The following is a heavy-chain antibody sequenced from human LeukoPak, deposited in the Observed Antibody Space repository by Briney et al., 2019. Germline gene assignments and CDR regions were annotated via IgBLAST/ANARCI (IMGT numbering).Heavy chain of an antibody. CDR3: ARSIMITFGGVMGYNY. Sequence: SETLSLTCTVSGGSISSYYWSWIRQPPGKGLEWIGYIYYSGSTNYNPSLKSRVTISVDTSKNQFSLKLSSVTAADTAVYYCARSIMITFGGVMGYNYWGQGTLVTVSS. V-gene: IGHV4-59*12. J-gene: IGHJ4*02. D-gene: IGHD3-16*01. CDR1: GGSISSYY. CDR2: IYYSGST.